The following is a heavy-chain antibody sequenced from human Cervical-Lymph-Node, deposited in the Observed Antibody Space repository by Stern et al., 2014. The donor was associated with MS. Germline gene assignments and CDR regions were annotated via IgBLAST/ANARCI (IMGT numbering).Heavy chain of an antibody. J-gene: IGHJ6*02. Sequence: QVQLVQSGAEVKKPGASVKVSCKASGNTFSGYYMHWVRQAPGQGLEWMGRIHPNSGDTNYAQKFQDRVIMTRDTSINTAYMELNRLKSDDTAVYYCAVQLVGSMTSDLFGYFAMDVWGQGTTVTVSS. CDR3: AVQLVGSMTSDLFGYFAMDV. D-gene: IGHD2/OR15-2a*01. CDR1: GNTFSGYY. V-gene: IGHV1-2*06. CDR2: IHPNSGDT.